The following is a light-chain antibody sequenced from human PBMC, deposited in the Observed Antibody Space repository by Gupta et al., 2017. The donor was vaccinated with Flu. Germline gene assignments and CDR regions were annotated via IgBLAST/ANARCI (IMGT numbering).Light chain of an antibody. J-gene: IGLJ3*02. Sequence: GQTASITGSGDALAKQDGYWFQQKPGQAPVLVIYKDSERPSGIPERFSGSSSGATVTLTISGVQAEDEADYYCQSAAGSGTYWEFGGGTKLTVL. V-gene: IGLV3-25*03. CDR3: QSAAGSGTYWE. CDR1: ALAKQD. CDR2: KDS.